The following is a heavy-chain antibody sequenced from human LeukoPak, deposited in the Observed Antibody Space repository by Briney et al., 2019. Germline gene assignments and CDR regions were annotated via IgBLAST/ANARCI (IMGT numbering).Heavy chain of an antibody. Sequence: PGGSLRLSCAASGFTFSSYGMHWVRQAPGKGLEWVAVISHDGGNKYYADSVKGRFTISRDNSKNTLYLQMNSLRAEDTAVYYCAKDLKVHYYYGMDVWGQGTTVTVSS. J-gene: IGHJ6*02. CDR3: AKDLKVHYYYGMDV. CDR1: GFTFSSYG. V-gene: IGHV3-30*18. CDR2: ISHDGGNK.